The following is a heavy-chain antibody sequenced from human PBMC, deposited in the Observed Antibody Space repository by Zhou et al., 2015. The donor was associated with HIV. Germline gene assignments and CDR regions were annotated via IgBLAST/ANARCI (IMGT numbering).Heavy chain of an antibody. D-gene: IGHD1-20*01. CDR1: GGTFSSYT. J-gene: IGHJ4*02. Sequence: QVQLVQSGAEVKKPGSSVKVSCKASGGTFSSYTISWVRQAPGQGLEWMGGIIPIFGTANYAQKFQGRVTITADESTSTAYMELSSLRSEDTAVYYCASLGSITGTTGMGDYWGQGTLVTVSS. V-gene: IGHV1-69*12. CDR3: ASLGSITGTTGMGDY. CDR2: IIPIFGTA.